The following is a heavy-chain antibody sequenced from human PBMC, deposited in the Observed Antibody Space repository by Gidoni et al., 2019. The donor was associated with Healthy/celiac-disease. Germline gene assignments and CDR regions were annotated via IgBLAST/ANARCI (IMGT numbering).Heavy chain of an antibody. CDR2: IYSGGST. CDR3: ARGMYYYDSSGYYSY. CDR1: GFTVSNNY. J-gene: IGHJ4*02. Sequence: EVQLVESGGGLVQPGGSLRLSCAASGFTVSNNYMSWVRQAPGKGLEWVSVIYSGGSTYYADSVKGRFSISRDISKNTLYLHMNSLRAEDTAVYYCARGMYYYDSSGYYSYWGQGTLVTVSS. V-gene: IGHV3-66*01. D-gene: IGHD3-22*01.